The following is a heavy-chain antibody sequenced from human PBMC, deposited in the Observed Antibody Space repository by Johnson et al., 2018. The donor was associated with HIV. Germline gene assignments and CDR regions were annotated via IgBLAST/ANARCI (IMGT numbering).Heavy chain of an antibody. CDR3: ARDDGSGIRVKGAFDI. CDR1: GFTFSSYA. J-gene: IGHJ3*02. Sequence: QVQLVESGGGVVQPGRSLRLSCAASGFTFSSYAMHWVRQAPGKGLEWVAVISYDGSNKYYADSVKGRFTISRDTSKNTLYLQMNSLRPEDTAVYYCARDDGSGIRVKGAFDIWGQGTWVAVSS. D-gene: IGHD3-10*01. V-gene: IGHV3-30-3*01. CDR2: ISYDGSNK.